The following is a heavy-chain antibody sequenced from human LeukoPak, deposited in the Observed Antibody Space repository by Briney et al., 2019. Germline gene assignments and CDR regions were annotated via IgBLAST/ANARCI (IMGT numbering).Heavy chain of an antibody. Sequence: GGSLRLSCAASGFTFSSYAMSWVRRAPGKGLKWVSAISGSGGSTYYADSVKGRFTISRDNSKNTLYLQMNSLRAEDTAVYYCAKGIAVAGNYFDYWGQGTLVTVSS. CDR1: GFTFSSYA. CDR3: AKGIAVAGNYFDY. V-gene: IGHV3-23*01. D-gene: IGHD6-19*01. CDR2: ISGSGGST. J-gene: IGHJ4*02.